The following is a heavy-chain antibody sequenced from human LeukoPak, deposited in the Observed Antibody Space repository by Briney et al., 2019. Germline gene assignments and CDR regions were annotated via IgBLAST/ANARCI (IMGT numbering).Heavy chain of an antibody. CDR1: GYSFTSYG. Sequence: ASVKVSCKXSGYSFTSYGITWVRQAPGQGLERMGWVSAYNGNTNYAQKLQGRVTMTTDTSTSTAYMEVRTLRSDDTAVYYCARDFYSSSSRPYSPWGQGTLVTVSS. D-gene: IGHD6-6*01. V-gene: IGHV1-18*01. CDR3: ARDFYSSSSRPYSP. J-gene: IGHJ5*02. CDR2: VSAYNGNT.